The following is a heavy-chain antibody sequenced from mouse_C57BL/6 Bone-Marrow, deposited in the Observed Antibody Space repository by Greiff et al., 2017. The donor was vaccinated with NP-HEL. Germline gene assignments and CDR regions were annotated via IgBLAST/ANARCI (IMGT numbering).Heavy chain of an antibody. J-gene: IGHJ2*01. CDR3: AIRYYFDY. Sequence: DVKLVESGGGLVKPGGSLKLSCAASGFTFSSYTMSWVRQTPEKRLEWVATISGGGGNTYYPDSVKGRFTISRDNAKNTLYLQMSSLTSEDTAVYYCAIRYYFDYWGQGTTLTVSS. CDR1: GFTFSSYT. CDR2: ISGGGGNT. V-gene: IGHV5-9*04.